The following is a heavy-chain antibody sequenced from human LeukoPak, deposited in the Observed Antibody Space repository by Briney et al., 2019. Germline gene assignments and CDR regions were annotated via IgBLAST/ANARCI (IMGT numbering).Heavy chain of an antibody. Sequence: GESLKISCKGSGYSFTSYWIGWVRQMPGKGLEWMGIIYPGDSDTRYSPSFQGQVTISADKSISTAYLQWSSLKASDTAMYYCARGSPYGDYGHNWFDPWGQGTLVTVSS. CDR2: IYPGDSDT. D-gene: IGHD4-17*01. CDR3: ARGSPYGDYGHNWFDP. J-gene: IGHJ5*02. CDR1: GYSFTSYW. V-gene: IGHV5-51*01.